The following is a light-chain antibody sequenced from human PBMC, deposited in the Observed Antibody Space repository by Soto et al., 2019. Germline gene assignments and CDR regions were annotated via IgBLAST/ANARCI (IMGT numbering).Light chain of an antibody. CDR1: QSVLYSSNNKNY. CDR3: QQYYSTPPT. Sequence: DIVMTQSPDSLAVSLGERATINCKSSQSVLYSSNNKNYLAWYQQKPGQPPKLLIYWASTRESGVPGRFSGSGSGTDFTLTISSLQAEDVAVYYCQQYYSTPPTFGGGTKVDIK. CDR2: WAS. V-gene: IGKV4-1*01. J-gene: IGKJ4*01.